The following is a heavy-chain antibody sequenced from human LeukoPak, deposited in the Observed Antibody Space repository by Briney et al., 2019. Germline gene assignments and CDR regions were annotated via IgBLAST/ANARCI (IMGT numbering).Heavy chain of an antibody. CDR3: ATDRYDSSGYYWYYMDV. D-gene: IGHD3-22*01. Sequence: GASVKVSCKLSGYTLTELSMHWVRQAPGKGLEWMGGFDPEDGETIYAQKLRGRVTMTEDTSTDTAYMELSSLKAEDTAVYYCATDRYDSSGYYWYYMDVWGKGTTVTVSS. CDR2: FDPEDGET. V-gene: IGHV1-24*01. J-gene: IGHJ6*03. CDR1: GYTLTELS.